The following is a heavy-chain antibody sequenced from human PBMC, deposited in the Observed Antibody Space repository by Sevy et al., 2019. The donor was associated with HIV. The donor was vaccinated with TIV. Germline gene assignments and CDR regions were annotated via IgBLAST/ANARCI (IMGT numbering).Heavy chain of an antibody. D-gene: IGHD3-3*01. CDR1: GFTFGDYA. J-gene: IGHJ6*02. CDR3: TREDAPDDFWSGYFLTKGYYGMDV. Sequence: GGSLRLSCTASGFTFGDYAMSWVRQAPGKGLEWVGFIRSKAYGGTTEYAASVKGRFTISRDDSKSIAYLQMNSLKTEDTAVYYCTREDAPDDFWSGYFLTKGYYGMDVWGQWTTVTVSS. V-gene: IGHV3-49*04. CDR2: IRSKAYGGTT.